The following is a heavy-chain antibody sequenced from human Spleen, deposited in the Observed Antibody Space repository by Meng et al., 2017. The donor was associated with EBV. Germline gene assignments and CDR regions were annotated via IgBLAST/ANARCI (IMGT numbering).Heavy chain of an antibody. Sequence: AGRLRPPGTLLLTCADSRGFISSGGWVSWVRQSPGKGLEWIGEIHHSGGTRYNPSLKSRVTISLDMSKDQFSLRLSSVTAADTAVYYCARAGYHRPASEYWGQGTLVTVSS. CDR2: IHHSGGT. V-gene: IGHV4-4*03. CDR3: ARAGYHRPASEY. J-gene: IGHJ4*02. D-gene: IGHD2-15*01. CDR1: RGFISSGGW.